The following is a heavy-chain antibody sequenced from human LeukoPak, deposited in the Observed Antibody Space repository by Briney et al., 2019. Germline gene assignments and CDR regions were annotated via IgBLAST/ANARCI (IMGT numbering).Heavy chain of an antibody. Sequence: ASVKVSCKASGYTFTSYYMHWVRQAPGQGLEWMGIINPSGGSTSYAQKFQGRVTMTRDTSTSTVYMELSSLRSEDTAVYYCAREPDSSGYRTVYYYYYGMDVWGQGTTVTVSS. V-gene: IGHV1-46*01. J-gene: IGHJ6*02. CDR1: GYTFTSYY. CDR3: AREPDSSGYRTVYYYYYGMDV. CDR2: INPSGGST. D-gene: IGHD3-22*01.